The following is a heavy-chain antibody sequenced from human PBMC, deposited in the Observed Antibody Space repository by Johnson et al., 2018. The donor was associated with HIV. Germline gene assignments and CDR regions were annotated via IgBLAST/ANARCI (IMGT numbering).Heavy chain of an antibody. CDR1: GFTFSDYY. V-gene: IGHV3-11*04. D-gene: IGHD3-9*01. Sequence: QMQLVESGGGVVQPVRSLRLSCAASGFTFSDYYMNWIRQAPGKGLEWVSYISSSGSSIYYADSVKGRFTISRDNAKNSLYLQMNSLRAEDTAVYYCARSEVRYFDWSYQRGAFDIWGQGTMVTVSS. CDR2: ISSSGSSI. J-gene: IGHJ3*02. CDR3: ARSEVRYFDWSYQRGAFDI.